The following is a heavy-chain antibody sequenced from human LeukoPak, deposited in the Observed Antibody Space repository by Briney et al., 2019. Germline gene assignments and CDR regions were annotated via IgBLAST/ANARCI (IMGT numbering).Heavy chain of an antibody. CDR2: INHSGST. Sequence: SETLSLTCAVYGGSFSGYYWSWIRQPPGKGLEWIGEINHSGSTNYNPSLKSRVTISVDTSKNQFSLKLSSVTAADTAVYYCARGSPWTYGKDAFDIWGQGTMVTASS. CDR3: ARGSPWTYGKDAFDI. CDR1: GGSFSGYY. J-gene: IGHJ3*02. D-gene: IGHD3/OR15-3a*01. V-gene: IGHV4-34*01.